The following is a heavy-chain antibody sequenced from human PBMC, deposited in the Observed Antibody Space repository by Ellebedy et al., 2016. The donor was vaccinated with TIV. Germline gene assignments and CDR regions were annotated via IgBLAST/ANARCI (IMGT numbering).Heavy chain of an antibody. Sequence: GESLKISXEASGLIVTHASMTWVRQAPGKGLEWIGRIQGRSEGGTAAYAAPVQGRFIISRDESENKLFLQMHSLRTEDTGVYYCNTGWAYDDWGQGTRVTVSS. V-gene: IGHV3-15*05. CDR3: NTGWAYDD. J-gene: IGHJ3*01. CDR1: GLIVTHAS. CDR2: IQGRSEGGTA.